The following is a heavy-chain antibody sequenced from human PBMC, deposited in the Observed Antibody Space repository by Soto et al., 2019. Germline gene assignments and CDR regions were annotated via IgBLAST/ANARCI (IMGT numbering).Heavy chain of an antibody. D-gene: IGHD2-15*01. CDR1: GYTFTRYT. V-gene: IGHV1-3*01. CDR2: INPDNGNT. CDR3: ARGIATGRLDL. J-gene: IGHJ5*02. Sequence: ASVKVSCKASGYTFTRYTTNWVRQAPGQRLEWMGWINPDNGNTKSSQKFQDRVIITRDTSASTAYMDLSSLRSEDTAVYYCARGIATGRLDLWGQGTLVTVSS.